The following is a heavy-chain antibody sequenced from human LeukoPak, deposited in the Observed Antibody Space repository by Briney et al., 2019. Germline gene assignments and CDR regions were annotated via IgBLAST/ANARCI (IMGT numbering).Heavy chain of an antibody. D-gene: IGHD3-10*01. CDR1: GGSISGSSYY. Sequence: PSETLSLTCTVSGGSISGSSYYWGWVRQPPGKGLEWIGSIYYSGSTYYNPSLKSRVTISVDTPKNQFSLKLSSVTAADTAVYYCARRAGSGSTKVFDIWGQGTMVTVSS. CDR3: ARRAGSGSTKVFDI. V-gene: IGHV4-39*01. CDR2: IYYSGST. J-gene: IGHJ3*02.